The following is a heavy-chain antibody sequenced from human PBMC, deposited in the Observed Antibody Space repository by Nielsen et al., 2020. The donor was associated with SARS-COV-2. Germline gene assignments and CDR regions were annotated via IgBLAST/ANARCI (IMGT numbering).Heavy chain of an antibody. CDR1: EFPFSSYA. CDR2: ISGSGGST. CDR3: AKDKYQLLNYGMDV. D-gene: IGHD2-2*01. Sequence: GGSLKPSFAASEFPFSSYAMSWVRQAPGKGLEWVSAISGSGGSTYYADSVKGRFTISRDNSKNTLYLQMNSLRAEDTAVYYCAKDKYQLLNYGMDVWGQGTTVTVSS. J-gene: IGHJ6*02. V-gene: IGHV3-23*01.